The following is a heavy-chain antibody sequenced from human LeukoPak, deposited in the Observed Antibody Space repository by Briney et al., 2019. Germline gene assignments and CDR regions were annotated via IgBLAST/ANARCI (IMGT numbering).Heavy chain of an antibody. D-gene: IGHD6-19*01. J-gene: IGHJ4*02. CDR1: GFTFSSYS. Sequence: PGRSLRLSCAASGFTFSSYSMHWVRQAPGKGLEWVAVISYDGSNKYYAGSVKGRFTISRDNSKNTLYLQMNSLRAEDTAVYNCARDSGWHSDYWGQGTLVTVSS. CDR2: ISYDGSNK. CDR3: ARDSGWHSDY. V-gene: IGHV3-30-3*01.